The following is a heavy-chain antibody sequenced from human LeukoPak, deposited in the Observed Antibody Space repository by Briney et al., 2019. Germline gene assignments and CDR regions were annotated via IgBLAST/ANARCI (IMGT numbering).Heavy chain of an antibody. J-gene: IGHJ4*02. V-gene: IGHV4-34*01. CDR3: ARDRVLKTVTGTDYFGT. Sequence: SETLSLTCAVYGGSFSGYYWSWIRQPPGKGLEWIGEINHSGSTNYNPSLKSRVTISVDTSKNQFSLKLSSVTAADTAVYYCARDRVLKTVTGTDYFGTWGQGTLVTVSS. D-gene: IGHD6-19*01. CDR1: GGSFSGYY. CDR2: INHSGST.